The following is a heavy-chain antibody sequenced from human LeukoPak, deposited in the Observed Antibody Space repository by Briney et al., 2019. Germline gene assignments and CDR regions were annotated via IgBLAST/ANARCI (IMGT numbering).Heavy chain of an antibody. CDR1: GYSFTSYW. D-gene: IGHD3-3*01. CDR3: ARHFVRFGVVNPDY. CDR2: IYPGDSDT. J-gene: IGHJ4*02. Sequence: HGESLKISCKGSGYSFTSYWIGWVRQMPGKGLEWMGIIYPGDSDTRYSPSFQGQVTISADKSISTAYLQWSSLKASDTAMYCCARHFVRFGVVNPDYWGQGTLVTVSS. V-gene: IGHV5-51*01.